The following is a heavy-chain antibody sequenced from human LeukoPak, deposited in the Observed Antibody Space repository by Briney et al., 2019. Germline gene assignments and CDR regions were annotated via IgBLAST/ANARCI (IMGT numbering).Heavy chain of an antibody. CDR3: ASPISLGYSYGSTTDY. CDR1: GGSISSSSYY. CDR2: IYYSGST. V-gene: IGHV4-39*01. J-gene: IGHJ4*02. Sequence: SETLSLTCTVSGGSISSSSYYWGWIRQPPGKGLEWIGSIYYSGSTYYNPSLKSRVTISVDTSKNQFSLKLSSVTAADTAVYYCASPISLGYSYGSTTDYWGQGTLVTVSS. D-gene: IGHD5-18*01.